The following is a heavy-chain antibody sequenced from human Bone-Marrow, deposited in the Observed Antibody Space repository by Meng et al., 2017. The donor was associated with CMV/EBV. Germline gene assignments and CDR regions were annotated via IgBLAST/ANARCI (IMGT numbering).Heavy chain of an antibody. D-gene: IGHD3-22*01. J-gene: IGHJ4*02. CDR1: GGSFSGYY. CDR2: INHRGST. CDR3: AGGSYSSGYYYFDY. Sequence: SETLSLTCAVYGGSFSGYYWSWIRQPPGKGLEWIGEINHRGSTNYNPSLKSRVTISVDTSKNQFSLKLSSVTAADTAVYYCAGGSYSSGYYYFDYWGQGTLVTVSS. V-gene: IGHV4-34*01.